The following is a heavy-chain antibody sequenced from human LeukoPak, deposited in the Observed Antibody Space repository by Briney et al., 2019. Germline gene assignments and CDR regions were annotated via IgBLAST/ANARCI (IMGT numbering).Heavy chain of an antibody. CDR3: ASVGYDYVWGSYRFLS. J-gene: IGHJ5*02. CDR1: GGSISSSSYY. D-gene: IGHD3-16*02. Sequence: SETLSLTCSVSGGSISSSSYYWGWIRQPPGRGLEWIGSIYYSGSTYYNPSLKSRVTVFVDTSKTQFSPTLSTATAADTAVYYCASVGYDYVWGSYRFLSWGQGTLVTISS. CDR2: IYYSGST. V-gene: IGHV4-39*01.